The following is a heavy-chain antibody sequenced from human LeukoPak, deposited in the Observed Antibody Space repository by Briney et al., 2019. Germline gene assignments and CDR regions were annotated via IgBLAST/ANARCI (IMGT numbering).Heavy chain of an antibody. V-gene: IGHV1-18*01. D-gene: IGHD5-18*01. CDR1: GGTFSSYA. CDR3: ARLKSSYGYPYYYYYYMDV. CDR2: ISAYNGNT. J-gene: IGHJ6*03. Sequence: ASVKVSCKASGGTFSSYAISWVRQAPGQGLEWMGWISAYNGNTNYAQKLQGRVTMTTDTSTSTAYMELRSLRSDDTAVYYCARLKSSYGYPYYYYYYMDVWGKGTTVTISS.